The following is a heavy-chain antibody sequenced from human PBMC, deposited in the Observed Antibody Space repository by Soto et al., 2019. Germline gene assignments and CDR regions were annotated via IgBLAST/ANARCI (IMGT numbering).Heavy chain of an antibody. CDR3: AKYDFWSGFPPNYMDV. CDR1: GYSFTSYW. V-gene: IGHV5-51*01. J-gene: IGHJ6*03. D-gene: IGHD3-3*01. Sequence: GYSFTSYWIGWVRQMPGKGLEGMGIIYPGYSDTSYSPSFQGQVIISADKSISTAYLQWSSLKASDTAMYYCAKYDFWSGFPPNYMDVWGKGTTVTVSS. CDR2: IYPGYSDT.